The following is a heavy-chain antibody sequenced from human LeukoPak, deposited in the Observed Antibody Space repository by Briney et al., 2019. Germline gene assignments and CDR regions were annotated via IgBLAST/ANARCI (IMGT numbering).Heavy chain of an antibody. D-gene: IGHD1-26*01. CDR3: ASGGIYYGAAFDF. J-gene: IGHJ4*02. CDR2: ISSSSKYI. V-gene: IGHV3-21*04. CDR1: GFTFSSYS. Sequence: GGSLRLSCAASGFTFSSYSMHWVRQAPGKGLEWVSSISSSSKYIYYADSVKGRFTISRDNAKNSLYLQMNSLRAEDTALYYCASGGIYYGAAFDFWGQGTLVTVSS.